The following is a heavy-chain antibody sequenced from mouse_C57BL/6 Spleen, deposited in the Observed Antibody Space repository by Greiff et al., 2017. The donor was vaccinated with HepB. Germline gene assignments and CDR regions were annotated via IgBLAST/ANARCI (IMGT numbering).Heavy chain of an antibody. CDR3: ARSENWDLFAY. Sequence: VQLKESGPELVKPGASVKISCKASGYTFTDYYMNWVKQSHGKSLEWIGDINPNNGGTSYNQKFKGKATLTVDKSSSTAYMELRSLTSEDSAVYYCARSENWDLFAYWGQGTLVTVSA. CDR2: INPNNGGT. J-gene: IGHJ3*01. V-gene: IGHV1-26*01. CDR1: GYTFTDYY. D-gene: IGHD4-1*01.